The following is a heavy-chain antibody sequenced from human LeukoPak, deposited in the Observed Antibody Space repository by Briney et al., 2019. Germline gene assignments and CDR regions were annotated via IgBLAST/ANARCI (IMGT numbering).Heavy chain of an antibody. CDR2: IRTVGSYE. V-gene: IGHV3-30*02. J-gene: IGHJ5*01. Sequence: GRSLRLSCAASGFTFSDYGMHWVRPPPGRGLEWVAFIRTVGSYEYYPDSVKGRFTISRDNTRNALFLRMNSLGAEDTALYYCAKGGSPSHNWFNSWGQGTLVTVSS. CDR3: AKGGSPSHNWFNS. D-gene: IGHD2-15*01. CDR1: GFTFSDYG.